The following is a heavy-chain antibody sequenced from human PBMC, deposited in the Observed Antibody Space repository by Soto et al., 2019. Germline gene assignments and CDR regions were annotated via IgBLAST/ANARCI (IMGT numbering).Heavy chain of an antibody. Sequence: PGGSLRLSCAASGFTFSSYAMHWVRQAPGKGLEWVAVISYDGSNKYYADSVKGRFTISRDNSKNTLYLQMNSLRAVDTAVYYCAREYYYDSSGGPYYYYGMDVWGQGTTVTVSS. J-gene: IGHJ6*02. CDR2: ISYDGSNK. D-gene: IGHD3-22*01. CDR3: AREYYYDSSGGPYYYYGMDV. CDR1: GFTFSSYA. V-gene: IGHV3-30-3*01.